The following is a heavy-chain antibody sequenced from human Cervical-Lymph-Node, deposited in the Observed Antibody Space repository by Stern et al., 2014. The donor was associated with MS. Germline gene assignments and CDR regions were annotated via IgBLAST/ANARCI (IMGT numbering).Heavy chain of an antibody. CDR2: ISHDGRDK. CDR3: AKLGYSSAWYESHHLDY. Sequence: VQLVESGGVVIQPGRSLRLSCAASGFTFSTYGMHWVRQAPGTGLEWVAVISHDGRDKYYADFVKGRFTVSRANSRNTLYLQMNSLRAEDTAVYYCAKLGYSSAWYESHHLDYWGQGTLVTVSS. J-gene: IGHJ4*02. CDR1: GFTFSTYG. V-gene: IGHV3-30*18. D-gene: IGHD6-19*01.